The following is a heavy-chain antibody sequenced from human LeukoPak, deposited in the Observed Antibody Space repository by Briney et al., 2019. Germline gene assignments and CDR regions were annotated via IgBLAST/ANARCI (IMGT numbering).Heavy chain of an antibody. CDR2: IYSGGTT. CDR3: ATSPSIMTAFRD. V-gene: IGHV3-53*01. D-gene: IGHD3-16*01. Sequence: GWSLRLSCAASGFTVSGNDITWVRQAPGEGLEWVSIIYSGGTTKYADSVRGRFTISRDKSKNTVHLQMNSLRAEDTAVYYCATSPSIMTAFRDWGQGTLVTVSS. CDR1: GFTVSGND. J-gene: IGHJ1*01.